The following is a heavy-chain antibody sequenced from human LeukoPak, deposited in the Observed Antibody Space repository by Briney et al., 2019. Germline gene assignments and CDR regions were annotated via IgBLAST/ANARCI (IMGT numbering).Heavy chain of an antibody. Sequence: GGSLRLSCAASGFTFSSYSLNWVRQAPGEGLEWVSYISSSSSYTYYADSVKARFTISRDNAKNSLFLQMNSLRAEDTAVHYCATDLEVPAAKYFDYGGQGTLVTVSS. V-gene: IGHV3-21*01. CDR2: ISSSSSYT. CDR1: GFTFSSYS. CDR3: ATDLEVPAAKYFDY. D-gene: IGHD2-2*01. J-gene: IGHJ4*02.